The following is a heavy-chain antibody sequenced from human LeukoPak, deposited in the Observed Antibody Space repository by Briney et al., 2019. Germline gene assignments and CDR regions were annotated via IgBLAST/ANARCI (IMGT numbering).Heavy chain of an antibody. Sequence: ASVKVSCKASGGTFSSYTISWVRQAPGQGLEWMGRIIPILGIANYAQKFQGRVTITADKSTSTAYMELSSLRSGDTAVYYCASTVLGLLLHNWFDPWGQGTLVTVSS. CDR2: IIPILGIA. J-gene: IGHJ5*02. V-gene: IGHV1-69*02. CDR3: ASTVLGLLLHNWFDP. CDR1: GGTFSSYT. D-gene: IGHD2-15*01.